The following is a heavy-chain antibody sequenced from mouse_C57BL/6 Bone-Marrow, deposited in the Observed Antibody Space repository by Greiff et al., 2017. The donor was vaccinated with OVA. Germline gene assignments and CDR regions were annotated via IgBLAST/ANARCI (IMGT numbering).Heavy chain of an antibody. CDR3: ARYDYDTGSLAY. CDR2: IYPRSGNT. Sequence: QVHVKQSGAELARPGASVKLSCKASGYTFTSYGISWVKQRTGQGLEWIGEIYPRSGNTYYNEKFKGKATLTADKSSSTAYMELRSLTSEDSAVYFCARYDYDTGSLAYWGQGTLVTVSA. CDR1: GYTFTSYG. D-gene: IGHD2-4*01. J-gene: IGHJ3*01. V-gene: IGHV1-81*01.